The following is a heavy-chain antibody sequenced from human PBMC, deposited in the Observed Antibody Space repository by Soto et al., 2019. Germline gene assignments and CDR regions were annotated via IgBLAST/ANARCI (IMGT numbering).Heavy chain of an antibody. J-gene: IGHJ4*02. D-gene: IGHD4-4*01. CDR1: GGSVSSGDYY. Sequence: QVQLQESGPGLVKPSQTLSLTCTVSGGSVSSGDYYWSWIRQPPGKGLEWIGYIYYSGFTYYNPSLNGRLTMSVDTSKNQFSVKLSSVIAADTAVYYCARSDNYVPFDHWGQGTLVTVSS. CDR2: IYYSGFT. CDR3: ARSDNYVPFDH. V-gene: IGHV4-30-4*01.